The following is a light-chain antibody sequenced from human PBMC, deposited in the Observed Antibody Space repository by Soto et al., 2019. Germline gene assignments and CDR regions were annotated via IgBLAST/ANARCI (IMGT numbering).Light chain of an antibody. CDR2: VAS. Sequence: DIKMTQSPSSLSASVGDRVTITCRASQSVSRHLSWYQQKPGKAPNLLIYVASSLQSGVPSRFSGSGSGTDFTLTITSLQPEDFATYYCQQSYNSPPITFGQGTRLEIK. V-gene: IGKV1-39*01. CDR3: QQSYNSPPIT. J-gene: IGKJ5*01. CDR1: QSVSRH.